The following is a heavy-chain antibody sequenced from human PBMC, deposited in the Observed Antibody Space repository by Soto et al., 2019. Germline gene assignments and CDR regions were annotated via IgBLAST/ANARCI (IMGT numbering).Heavy chain of an antibody. V-gene: IGHV6-1*01. Sequence: SQTLSLTCAISGDSVSSNSAAWNWIRQSPSRGLEWLGRTYYRAKWYNDYAVSVKSRITINPDTSKNQFSLQVNSVTPDDTAVYYWVIIHYTELGIVASRAFDIWGQGTMVTVSS. CDR3: VIIHYTELGIVASRAFDI. D-gene: IGHD7-27*01. J-gene: IGHJ3*02. CDR2: TYYRAKWYN. CDR1: GDSVSSNSAA.